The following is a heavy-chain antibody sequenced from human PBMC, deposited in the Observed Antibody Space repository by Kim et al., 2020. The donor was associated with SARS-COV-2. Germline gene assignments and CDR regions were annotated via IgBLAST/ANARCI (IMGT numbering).Heavy chain of an antibody. CDR3: ARRGMNRESVIDY. V-gene: IGHV4-34*01. J-gene: IGHJ4*02. CDR2: VNHGGST. CDR1: VGSFPDYF. Sequence: SETLSLTCAVYVGSFPDYFWTWIRQSPGKGLEWIGEVNHGGSTNYNPSLKSRVIISVDTSKNQFSLHLSCVTAAATAVYYCARRGMNRESVIDYWGQGTLVSVPS. D-gene: IGHD6-13*01.